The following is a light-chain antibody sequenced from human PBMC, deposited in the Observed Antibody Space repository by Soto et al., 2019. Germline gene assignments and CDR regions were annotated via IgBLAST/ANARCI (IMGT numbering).Light chain of an antibody. V-gene: IGKV1-5*03. CDR3: QQYNSYSALT. Sequence: DIQMTQSPSTLSASVGDRVTITCRASQSISSWLAWYQQKPGKAPKLLIYKASSLESGVPSRFXGCGSGTEFTLTISSLQPDDFATYYCQQYNSYSALTFGGGTKVEIK. CDR1: QSISSW. CDR2: KAS. J-gene: IGKJ4*01.